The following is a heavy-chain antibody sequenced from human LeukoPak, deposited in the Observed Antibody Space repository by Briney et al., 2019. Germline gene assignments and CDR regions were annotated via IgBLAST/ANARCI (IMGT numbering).Heavy chain of an antibody. CDR1: GFAFSGFA. CDR2: ISGSGGNR. V-gene: IGHV3-23*01. D-gene: IGHD4-17*01. Sequence: PGGSLRLSCSASGFAFSGFAMGWVRQAPGKRLEWVSSISGSGGNRYYADSVEGRFTISRDNSNNTLSLQMNSLRGDDTALYYCARGRGGDYVPSRFDFWGQGTLVIVSS. J-gene: IGHJ4*02. CDR3: ARGRGGDYVPSRFDF.